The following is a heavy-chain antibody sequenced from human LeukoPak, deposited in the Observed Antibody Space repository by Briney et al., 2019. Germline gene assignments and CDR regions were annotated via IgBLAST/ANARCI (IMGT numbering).Heavy chain of an antibody. V-gene: IGHV3-30*03. Sequence: GRSLRLSCAASGFTFNTYVMHWGRQAPGKGLEWVAAISYDGSNKYYADSVKGRFTISRDNSKNTLYLQMNSLRAEDTAVYYCARDMLLSYYYYGMDVWGQGTTVTVSS. CDR1: GFTFNTYV. D-gene: IGHD2/OR15-2a*01. J-gene: IGHJ6*02. CDR3: ARDMLLSYYYYGMDV. CDR2: ISYDGSNK.